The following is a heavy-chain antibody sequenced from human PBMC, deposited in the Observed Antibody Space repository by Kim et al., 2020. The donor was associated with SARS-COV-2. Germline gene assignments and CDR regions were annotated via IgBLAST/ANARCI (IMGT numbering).Heavy chain of an antibody. D-gene: IGHD3-9*01. CDR1: GFTFSSYA. Sequence: GGSLRLSCAASGFTFSSYAMSWVRQAPGKGLEWVSVIYSGGSSTYYADSVKGRFTISRDNSKNTLYLQMNSLRAEDTAVYYCATTYYDILTGYRSFGAFDIWGQGTMVTVSS. V-gene: IGHV3-23*03. J-gene: IGHJ3*02. CDR3: ATTYYDILTGYRSFGAFDI. CDR2: IYSGGSST.